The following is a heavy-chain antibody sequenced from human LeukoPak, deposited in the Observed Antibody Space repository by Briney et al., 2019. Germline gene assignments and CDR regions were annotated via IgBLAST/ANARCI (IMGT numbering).Heavy chain of an antibody. D-gene: IGHD3-3*01. Sequence: GGSLRLSCAASGFTFSSYGMHWVRQAPGKGLEWVAFIRYDGSNKYYADSVKGRFTISRDNSKNTLCLQMNSLRAEDTAVYYCASRFLEWLPNQGDYWGQGTLVTVSS. CDR1: GFTFSSYG. CDR3: ASRFLEWLPNQGDY. V-gene: IGHV3-30*02. CDR2: IRYDGSNK. J-gene: IGHJ4*02.